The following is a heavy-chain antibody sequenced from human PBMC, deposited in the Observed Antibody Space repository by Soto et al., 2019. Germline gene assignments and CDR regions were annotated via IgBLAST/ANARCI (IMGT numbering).Heavy chain of an antibody. Sequence: ASVKVSCKASGYTFNMYTIHWVRQAPGQRLEWMGWINAGNGNTKYSPKFQGRVTITRDTSATTVYMELSSLRSEDTAVYRCARENSVVRGAMDYLDFWG. CDR2: INAGNGNT. CDR3: ARENSVVRGAMDYLDF. CDR1: GYTFNMYT. D-gene: IGHD2-2*01. J-gene: IGHJ4*01. V-gene: IGHV1-3*01.